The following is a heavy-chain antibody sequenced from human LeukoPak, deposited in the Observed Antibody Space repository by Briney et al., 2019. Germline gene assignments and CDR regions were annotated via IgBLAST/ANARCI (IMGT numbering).Heavy chain of an antibody. D-gene: IGHD2-15*01. CDR1: GGSFSDYY. CDR2: INHSGST. CDR3: ARGICSGGSCYFGISGNWFDP. J-gene: IGHJ5*02. Sequence: SETLSLTCAVYGGSFSDYYWSWIRQPPGKGLEWIGEINHSGSTNYNPSLKSRVTISVDTSKNQFSLKLSSVTAADTAVYYCARGICSGGSCYFGISGNWFDPWGQGTLVTVSS. V-gene: IGHV4-34*01.